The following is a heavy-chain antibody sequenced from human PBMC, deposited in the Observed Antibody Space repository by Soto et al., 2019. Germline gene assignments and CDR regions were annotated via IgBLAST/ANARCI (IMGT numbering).Heavy chain of an antibody. CDR2: IKQDGSEK. V-gene: IGHV3-7*01. D-gene: IGHD1-1*01. J-gene: IGHJ6*02. Sequence: GGSLRLSCAASGFTFSSYWMSWVRQAPGKGLEWVANIKQDGSEKYYVDSVKGRFTISRDNAKNSLYLQMNSLRAEDTAVYYCARDPWNDEIYYYYGMDVWGQGTTVTRLL. CDR3: ARDPWNDEIYYYYGMDV. CDR1: GFTFSSYW.